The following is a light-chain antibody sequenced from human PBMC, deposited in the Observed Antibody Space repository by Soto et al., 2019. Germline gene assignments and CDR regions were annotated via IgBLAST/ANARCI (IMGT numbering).Light chain of an antibody. CDR3: QHYNAYSRT. V-gene: IGKV1-5*03. J-gene: IGKJ1*01. Sequence: DIQMTQSPSTLSASIGDRVTITCRASQSIDTSLAWHQQKPGKAPKLLIYKASSLQSGVPSRFSGSGSGTEFTLTISSLQPDDLATYACQHYNAYSRTFGQGTKVEVK. CDR2: KAS. CDR1: QSIDTS.